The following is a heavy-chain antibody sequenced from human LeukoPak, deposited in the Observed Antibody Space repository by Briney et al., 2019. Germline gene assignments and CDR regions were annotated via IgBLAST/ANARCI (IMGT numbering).Heavy chain of an antibody. Sequence: GGSLRLSCAASGFTFSSYGMHWVRQAPGKGLEWVAVISYDGSNKYYADSVKGRFTISRDNSKNTLYLQMNSLRAEDTAVYYCAKDMIAGSSCWSRVFDYWGREPWSPSPQ. V-gene: IGHV3-30*18. D-gene: IGHD6-13*01. CDR1: GFTFSSYG. CDR3: AKDMIAGSSCWSRVFDY. J-gene: IGHJ4*02. CDR2: ISYDGSNK.